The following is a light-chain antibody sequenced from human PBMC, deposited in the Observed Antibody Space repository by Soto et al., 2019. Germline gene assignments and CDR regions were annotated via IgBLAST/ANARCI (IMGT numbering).Light chain of an antibody. V-gene: IGKV1-8*01. J-gene: IGKJ1*01. CDR1: QGISSY. CDR3: QQYGSSPWT. Sequence: IRMTQSQSSIAASTLDRVTIICGASQGISSYLAWYQQKPGKAPKLLIYAASTLQSGVPSRFSGSGSGTDFTLTISSLQPEDFAVYYCQQYGSSPWTLGQGTKVDI. CDR2: AAS.